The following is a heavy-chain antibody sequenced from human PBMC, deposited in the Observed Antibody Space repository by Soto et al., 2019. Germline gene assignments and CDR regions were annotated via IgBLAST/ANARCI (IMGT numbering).Heavy chain of an antibody. D-gene: IGHD5-12*01. CDR1: GFTFKNYG. V-gene: IGHV3-30*18. J-gene: IGHJ4*02. CDR2: LSSDGSGE. CDR3: AKGSGFDFDY. Sequence: QVQLVESGGGVVQPGMSLRLSCVASGFTFKNYGMYWVRQAPGKGLEWVACLSSDGSGEDYLDSVRGRFIISRDNSKDTMYLQMNSLRVEDTAVYYCAKGSGFDFDYWGQGNPVIVSS.